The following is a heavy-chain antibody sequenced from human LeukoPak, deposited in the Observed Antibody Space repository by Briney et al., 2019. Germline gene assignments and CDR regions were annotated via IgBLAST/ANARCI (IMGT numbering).Heavy chain of an antibody. CDR3: ASPPGRVDS. D-gene: IGHD3-10*01. V-gene: IGHV3-11*04. J-gene: IGHJ4*02. Sequence: GGPLRLSCAASGNMFSDYYMSWMRQAPGKGLEWVADINSSGSTIHYADSVKGRFTISRDNAKNSLYLQMNSLRLEDTAVYYCASPPGRVDSWGQGTLVSVSS. CDR2: INSSGSTI. CDR1: GNMFSDYY.